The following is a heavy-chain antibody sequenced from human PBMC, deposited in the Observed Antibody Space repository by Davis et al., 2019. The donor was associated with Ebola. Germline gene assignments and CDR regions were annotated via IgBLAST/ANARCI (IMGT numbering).Heavy chain of an antibody. D-gene: IGHD3-16*01. Sequence: GESLKISCAASGFTFSSYSMNWVRQAPGKGLEWVSSISSSSSYIYYADSAKGRFTISRDNAKNSLYLQMNSLKAEDTAVYFCATSESFFDYAAYFHYWGQGTLLTVSS. CDR2: ISSSSSYI. CDR3: ATSESFFDYAAYFHY. J-gene: IGHJ4*02. V-gene: IGHV3-21*06. CDR1: GFTFSSYS.